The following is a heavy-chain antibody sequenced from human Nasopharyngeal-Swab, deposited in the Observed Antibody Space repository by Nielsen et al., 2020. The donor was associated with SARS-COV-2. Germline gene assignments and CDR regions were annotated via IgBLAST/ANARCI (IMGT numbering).Heavy chain of an antibody. Sequence: SVKVSCKASGGTFSSYAISWVRQAPGQGLEWMGGIIPIFGTANYAQKFQGRVTITADESTSTAYMELSSLRSEDTAVYYCATGSKQDIVVVPAAMNYYYYYYMDVWGKGTTVTVSS. CDR3: ATGSKQDIVVVPAAMNYYYYYYMDV. V-gene: IGHV1-69*13. D-gene: IGHD2-2*01. CDR2: IIPIFGTA. CDR1: GGTFSSYA. J-gene: IGHJ6*03.